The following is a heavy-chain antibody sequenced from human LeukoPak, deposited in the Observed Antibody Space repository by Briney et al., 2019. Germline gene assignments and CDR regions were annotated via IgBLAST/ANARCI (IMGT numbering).Heavy chain of an antibody. CDR1: GYSFSTHW. CDR3: ARSSVTTTGGAFDY. J-gene: IGHJ4*02. V-gene: IGHV5-51*01. D-gene: IGHD4-17*01. Sequence: GESLKISCKASGYSFSTHWISWVRQMPGKGLEWMGLIFPGDSDIRYSPSFQGQLTFSAETSINTAFLQWSSLMPSDTAIYYCARSSVTTTGGAFDYWGQGTLVTVSS. CDR2: IFPGDSDI.